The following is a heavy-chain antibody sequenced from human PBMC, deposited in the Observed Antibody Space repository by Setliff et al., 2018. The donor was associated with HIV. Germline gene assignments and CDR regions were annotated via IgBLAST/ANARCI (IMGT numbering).Heavy chain of an antibody. CDR1: GDSISGHF. J-gene: IGHJ6*03. Sequence: SETLSLTCTVSGDSISGHFWNWIRQTPDKGLEWIGRAYYNGQDDHNPSLRSRLTISVDTSKNQFSLTLTSVTAADTAIHYCARGIVPPTRQGYYYMDVWGKGTTVTVSS. D-gene: IGHD2-21*01. CDR2: AYYNGQD. CDR3: ARGIVPPTRQGYYYMDV. V-gene: IGHV4-59*11.